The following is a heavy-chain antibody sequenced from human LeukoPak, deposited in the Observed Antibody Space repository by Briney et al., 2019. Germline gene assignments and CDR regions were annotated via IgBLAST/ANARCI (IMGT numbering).Heavy chain of an antibody. V-gene: IGHV4-61*02. D-gene: IGHD6-19*01. Sequence: SETLSLTCTVSGGSISSGSYYWSWIRQPAGKGLEWIGRIYTSGSTNYNPSLKSRVTISVDTSKNQFSLKLSSVTAADTAVYYCARDSSIAVALYGMDVWGQGTTVTVSS. CDR2: IYTSGST. CDR3: ARDSSIAVALYGMDV. CDR1: GGSISSGSYY. J-gene: IGHJ6*02.